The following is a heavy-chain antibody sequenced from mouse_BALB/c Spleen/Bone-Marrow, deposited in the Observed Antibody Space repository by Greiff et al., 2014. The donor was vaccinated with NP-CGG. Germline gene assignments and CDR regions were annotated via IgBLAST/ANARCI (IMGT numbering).Heavy chain of an antibody. CDR3: ALYYYGSSGFAY. J-gene: IGHJ3*01. CDR2: IDPANGNT. V-gene: IGHV14-3*02. CDR1: GFNIKDTY. Sequence: SGAELVKPGASVKLSCTASGFNIKDTYMHWVKQRPEQGLEWIGRIDPANGNTKYDPKFQGKATITADTSSNTAYLQLSSLTSEDTAVYYCALYYYGSSGFAYWGQGTLVTVSA. D-gene: IGHD1-1*01.